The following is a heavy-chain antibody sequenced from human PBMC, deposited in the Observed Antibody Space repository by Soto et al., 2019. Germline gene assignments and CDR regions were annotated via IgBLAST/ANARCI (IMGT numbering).Heavy chain of an antibody. V-gene: IGHV1-18*01. Sequence: QFHLVQSGAEVKKPWASVKVSCQGSGYACTTYGITWVRQAPGQGLEWMGWISAHNGNTNDAQKLQGRVTVTRDTSTSTAYMELRSLRYDDTAVYYCARGRYGDYWGQGALVTVSS. CDR1: GYACTTYG. D-gene: IGHD1-1*01. J-gene: IGHJ4*02. CDR2: ISAHNGNT. CDR3: ARGRYGDY.